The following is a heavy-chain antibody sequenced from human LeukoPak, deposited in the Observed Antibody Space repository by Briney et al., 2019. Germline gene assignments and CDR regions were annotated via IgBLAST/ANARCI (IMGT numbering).Heavy chain of an antibody. Sequence: ASVKPSDTPSGYTFTSYYMHWVRQAPGQGLEWMGIINPSGGSTSYAQKFQGRVTMTRDMSTSTVYMELSSLRSEDTAVYYCARVKPNYYDSSAYGTFDIWGQGT. J-gene: IGHJ3*02. CDR3: ARVKPNYYDSSAYGTFDI. CDR2: INPSGGST. CDR1: GYTFTSYY. D-gene: IGHD3-22*01. V-gene: IGHV1-46*01.